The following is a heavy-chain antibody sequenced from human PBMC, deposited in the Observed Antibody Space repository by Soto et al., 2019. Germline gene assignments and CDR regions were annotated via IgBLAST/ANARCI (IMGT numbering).Heavy chain of an antibody. Sequence: QVQLVQSGAEVKKPGASVKVYCKASGYTFTSDDINWVRQATGQGLEWMGWMNPNSGNTGYAQKFQGRVTMTRNTSISPAYMELGSRRSEDPAVYYCARGWQQFGMDVWGQGTNVTFAS. D-gene: IGHD6-13*01. V-gene: IGHV1-8*01. J-gene: IGHJ6*02. CDR1: GYTFTSDD. CDR3: ARGWQQFGMDV. CDR2: MNPNSGNT.